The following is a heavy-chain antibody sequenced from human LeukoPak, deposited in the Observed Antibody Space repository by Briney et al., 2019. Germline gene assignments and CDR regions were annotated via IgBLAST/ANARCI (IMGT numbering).Heavy chain of an antibody. V-gene: IGHV3-48*03. CDR2: ISSSGSTI. Sequence: PGGSLRLSCAASGFTFSSYEMNWVRQAPGKGLEWVSYISSSGSTIYYADSVKGRFTISRDNSKNTLFLQMNSLGAGDTAVYYCAKVRFGSGGGRGLDVWGHGTTVTVSS. CDR3: AKVRFGSGGGRGLDV. J-gene: IGHJ6*02. CDR1: GFTFSSYE. D-gene: IGHD3-10*01.